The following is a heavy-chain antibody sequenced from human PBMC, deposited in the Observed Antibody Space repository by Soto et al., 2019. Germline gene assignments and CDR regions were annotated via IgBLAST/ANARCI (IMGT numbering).Heavy chain of an antibody. CDR3: ARAQGGIAVTNYYYYGMDV. CDR2: IISIFGTA. D-gene: IGHD6-19*01. J-gene: IGHJ6*02. CDR1: GGTFSSYA. Sequence: QVQLVQSGAEVKKPGSSVKVSCKASGGTFSSYAISWVRQAPGQGLEWMGGIISIFGTANYAQKFQGRVTITADESTSTAYMELSSLRSEDTAVYYCARAQGGIAVTNYYYYGMDVWGQGTTVTVSS. V-gene: IGHV1-69*12.